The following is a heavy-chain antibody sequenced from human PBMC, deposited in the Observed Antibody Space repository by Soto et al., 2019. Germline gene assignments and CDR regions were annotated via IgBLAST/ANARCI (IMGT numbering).Heavy chain of an antibody. Sequence: QVQLVESGGGVVQPGRSLRLSCAASGFTFSSYAMHWVRQAPGKGLEWVAVISYDGSNKYYADSVKGRFTISRDNSKNTLYLHMNSLRAEDTAVYYCARDIGGTTVTTDYWGQGTLVTVSS. V-gene: IGHV3-30-3*01. J-gene: IGHJ4*02. CDR1: GFTFSSYA. CDR2: ISYDGSNK. D-gene: IGHD4-17*01. CDR3: ARDIGGTTVTTDY.